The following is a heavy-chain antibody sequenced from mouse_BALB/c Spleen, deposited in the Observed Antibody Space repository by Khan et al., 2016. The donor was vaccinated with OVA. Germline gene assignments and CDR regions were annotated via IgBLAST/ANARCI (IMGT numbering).Heavy chain of an antibody. J-gene: IGHJ3*01. V-gene: IGHV1-4*01. CDR2: INPSNGYT. D-gene: IGHD2-14*01. Sequence: VQLKQSGAELARPGPSVKMSCKVSGYTFPSYRIHWKKLGPGQGLEWIGFINPSNGYTNYNQKFKDKATLTADKSSTTVYMQLSSLTSDDSAVYNCVRDGAYHRNDGWFAYWGQGTLVTVSA. CDR3: VRDGAYHRNDGWFAY. CDR1: GYTFPSYR.